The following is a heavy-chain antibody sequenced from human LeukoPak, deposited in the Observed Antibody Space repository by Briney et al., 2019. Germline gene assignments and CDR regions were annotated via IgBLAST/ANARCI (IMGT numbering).Heavy chain of an antibody. CDR3: ARGGSSSRRAFDI. D-gene: IGHD6-13*01. CDR1: GGSISSGSYY. CDR2: IYTSGST. Sequence: SETLSLTCTVSGGSISSGSYYWSWIRQPAGKGLEWIGRIYTSGSTNYNPSLKSRVTISVDTSKNQFSLKLSSVTAADTAVYYCARGGSSSRRAFDIWGQGTMVTVSS. J-gene: IGHJ3*02. V-gene: IGHV4-61*02.